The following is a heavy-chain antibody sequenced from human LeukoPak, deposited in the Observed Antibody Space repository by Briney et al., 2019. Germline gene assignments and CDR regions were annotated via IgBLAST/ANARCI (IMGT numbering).Heavy chain of an antibody. J-gene: IGHJ4*02. D-gene: IGHD5-24*01. Sequence: KTGGSLRLSCVASGLSVSSNYMSWVRQAPGKGLQWVSSISTSGRYIYYADSLKGRFTISRDNGKNSLYLQMNSLSAEDTALYYCARRIDGYNTNYFDYWGQGTLVTVSS. CDR1: GLSVSSNY. CDR2: ISTSGRYI. CDR3: ARRIDGYNTNYFDY. V-gene: IGHV3-21*01.